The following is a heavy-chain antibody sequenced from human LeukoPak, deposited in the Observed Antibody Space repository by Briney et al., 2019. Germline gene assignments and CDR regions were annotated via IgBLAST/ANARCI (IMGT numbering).Heavy chain of an antibody. V-gene: IGHV4-34*01. CDR1: GGSYSGYY. CDR3: ASLVYYYDSSGYFHSFDY. J-gene: IGHJ4*02. D-gene: IGHD3-22*01. Sequence: TSETLSLTCAVYGGSYSGYYWSWIRQPPGKGLEWIGEINHSGSTNYNPALKSRVTISVDTSKNQFSLKLSSVTAADTAVYYCASLVYYYDSSGYFHSFDYWGQGPLVTVSS. CDR2: INHSGST.